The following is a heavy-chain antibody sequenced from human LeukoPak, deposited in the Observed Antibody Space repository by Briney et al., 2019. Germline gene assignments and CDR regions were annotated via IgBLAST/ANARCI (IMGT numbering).Heavy chain of an antibody. J-gene: IGHJ4*02. CDR1: GYTFTSYG. CDR3: ARDFSGYCSSTSCYGLPGDY. V-gene: IGHV1-18*01. Sequence: ASVKVSCKASGYTFTSYGISWVRQAPGQGLEWMGWISAYNGNTNYAQKLQGRVTMTTDTSTSTAYMELRSLRSDDTAVYYCARDFSGYCSSTSCYGLPGDYWGQGTLVTVSS. CDR2: ISAYNGNT. D-gene: IGHD2-2*01.